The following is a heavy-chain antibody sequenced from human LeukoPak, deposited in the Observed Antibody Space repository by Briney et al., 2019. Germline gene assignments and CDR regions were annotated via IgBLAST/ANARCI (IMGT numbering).Heavy chain of an antibody. Sequence: GGSLRLSCAASGFSFSGYRMNWVRQAPGKGLEWVSSISPSSSYIYYADSVKGRFTISRDNAKSSLYLQMNSLRAEDTAVYYCARAITIFGVVIDGFDIWGQGTMVTVSS. D-gene: IGHD3-3*01. J-gene: IGHJ3*02. CDR1: GFSFSGYR. V-gene: IGHV3-21*01. CDR2: ISPSSSYI. CDR3: ARAITIFGVVIDGFDI.